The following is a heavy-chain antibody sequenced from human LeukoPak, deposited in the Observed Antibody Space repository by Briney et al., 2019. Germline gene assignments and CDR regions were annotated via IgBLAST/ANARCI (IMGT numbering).Heavy chain of an antibody. D-gene: IGHD2/OR15-2a*01. V-gene: IGHV3-21*01. CDR2: ISSSSSYI. J-gene: IGHJ6*03. CDR1: GFTFSSYS. Sequence: GSLRLSCAASGFTFSSYSMNWVRQAPGKGLEWVSSISSSSSYIYYADSVKGRFTISRDNAKNSLYLQMNSLRAEDTAVYYCASSLSRLFGPDYYYYYYMDVWGKGTTVTVSS. CDR3: ASSLSRLFGPDYYYYYYMDV.